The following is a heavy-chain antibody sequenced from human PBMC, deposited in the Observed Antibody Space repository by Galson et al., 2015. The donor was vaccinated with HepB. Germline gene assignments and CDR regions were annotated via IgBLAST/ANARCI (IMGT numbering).Heavy chain of an antibody. CDR1: GFTFSGSA. D-gene: IGHD6-13*01. CDR3: VRSGDFSGYSSR. V-gene: IGHV3-73*01. J-gene: IGHJ4*02. Sequence: SLRLSCAASGFTFSGSAIHWVRQASGKGPEWIAHIRSKATNFAAFYVPSLKGRFTISRDDSKNLAYLHMRSLKTDDTAVYYCVRSGDFSGYSSRWGQGTLVTVSS. CDR2: IRSKATNFAA.